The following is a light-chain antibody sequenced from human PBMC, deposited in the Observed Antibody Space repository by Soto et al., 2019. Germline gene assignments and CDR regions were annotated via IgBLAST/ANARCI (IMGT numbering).Light chain of an antibody. CDR1: QSVNNN. CDR3: QQYNNWPLT. V-gene: IGKV3-15*01. CDR2: DAS. J-gene: IGKJ4*01. Sequence: EIVMTQSPATLSVSPGERATLSCRASQSVNNNLAWYQQKPGKAPRLLIYDASTRPTGIPARFSGSGSGTDFTLTISSLQSEDVAVYYCQQYNNWPLTFGGGTKVDIK.